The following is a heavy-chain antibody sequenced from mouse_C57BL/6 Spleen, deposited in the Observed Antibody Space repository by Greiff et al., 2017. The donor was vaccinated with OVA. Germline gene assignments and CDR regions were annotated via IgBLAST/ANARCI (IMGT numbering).Heavy chain of an antibody. D-gene: IGHD2-4*01. CDR1: GYTFTSYW. Sequence: QVQLQQPGPELVKPGASVKLSCKASGYTFTSYWMHWVKQRPGQGLEWIGNINPSNGGTNYNEKFKSKATLTVDKSSSTAYMQLSSLTSEDSAVYYCAEGLRRYYAMDYWGQGTSVTVSS. J-gene: IGHJ4*01. CDR2: INPSNGGT. CDR3: AEGLRRYYAMDY. V-gene: IGHV1-53*01.